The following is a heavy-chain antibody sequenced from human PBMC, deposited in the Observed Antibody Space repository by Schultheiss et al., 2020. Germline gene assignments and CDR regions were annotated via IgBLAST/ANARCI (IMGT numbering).Heavy chain of an antibody. J-gene: IGHJ4*02. D-gene: IGHD6-13*01. Sequence: GGSLRLSCAASGFTFSSYAMHWVRQAPGKGLEYVSAISSNGGSTYYADSVKGRFTISRDNSKNTLYLQMNSLRAEDTAVYYCARPPRGIAAAGTWGNWGQGTLVTVSS. CDR3: ARPPRGIAAAGTWGN. CDR2: ISSNGGST. CDR1: GFTFSSYA. V-gene: IGHV3-64*04.